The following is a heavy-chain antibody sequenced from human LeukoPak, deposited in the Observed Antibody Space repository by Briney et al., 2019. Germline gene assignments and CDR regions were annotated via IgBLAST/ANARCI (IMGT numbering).Heavy chain of an antibody. CDR2: MQTSGRI. D-gene: IGHD6-13*01. J-gene: IGHJ4*02. Sequence: PSETLSLTCTVSGGSITSYHGSWVRQPAGKGLEWIGRMQTSGRIDYNLSLKSRLTMSVDRSKNHLSLRLSSVVAADTAVYYCARGHGDSWSVFDYWGQGILVTISS. CDR1: GGSITSYH. CDR3: ARGHGDSWSVFDY. V-gene: IGHV4-4*07.